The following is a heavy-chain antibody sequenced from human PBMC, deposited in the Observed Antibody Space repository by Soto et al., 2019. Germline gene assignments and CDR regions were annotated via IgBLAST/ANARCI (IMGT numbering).Heavy chain of an antibody. D-gene: IGHD3-10*01. V-gene: IGHV1-2*02. J-gene: IGHJ6*02. CDR3: ARRLGGGGDYFYGMDA. Sequence: QVQLVQSGAEVKKPGASVKISCKTSGYAFNEYYIHWMRQVPGQGPEWMGWINPNSGGTKFAKKFQGVISMTSYSSTSTSFMELSSLRSDDTAVYYCARRLGGGGDYFYGMDAWGQGTAVIVSS. CDR2: INPNSGGT. CDR1: GYAFNEYY.